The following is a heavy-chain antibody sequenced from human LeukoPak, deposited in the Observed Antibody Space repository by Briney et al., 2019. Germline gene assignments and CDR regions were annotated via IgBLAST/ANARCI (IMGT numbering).Heavy chain of an antibody. V-gene: IGHV1-8*03. CDR2: MNPNSGNT. J-gene: IGHJ5*02. CDR1: GYTFTSYD. Sequence: GASVKVSCKASGYTFTSYDINWVRQATGQGLEWMGWMNPNSGNTGYAQKFQGRVTITRNTSISTAYMELSSLRSEDTAVYYCARGLAQWFGELNWFDPWGQGTLVTVSS. CDR3: ARGLAQWFGELNWFDP. D-gene: IGHD3-10*01.